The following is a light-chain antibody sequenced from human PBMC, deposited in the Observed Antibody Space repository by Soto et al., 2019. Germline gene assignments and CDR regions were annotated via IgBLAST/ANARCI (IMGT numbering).Light chain of an antibody. CDR2: DVS. V-gene: IGLV2-14*01. CDR1: SSDVGGYNY. J-gene: IGLJ1*01. CDR3: SSYTSSSTLLV. Sequence: QSALTQPASVSGSPGQSITISCTGTSSDVGGYNYVSWYQQHPGKAPKLMIYDVSNRPSGVSNRFSGSKSGNTASPTISGLQAEDEADYYCSSYTSSSTLLVFGTRTKVTVL.